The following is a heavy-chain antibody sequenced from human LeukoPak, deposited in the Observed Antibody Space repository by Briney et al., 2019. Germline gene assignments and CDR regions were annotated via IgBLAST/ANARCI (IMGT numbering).Heavy chain of an antibody. V-gene: IGHV3-30*02. Sequence: GGSLRLSCAASGFTFSSYGMHWVRQVPGKGLEWVAFIRYDGSNKYYADSVKGRFTISRGNSKNTLYLQMNSLRAEDTAVYYCAKALIAAAGTSYWGQGTLVTVSS. CDR1: GFTFSSYG. D-gene: IGHD6-13*01. CDR2: IRYDGSNK. J-gene: IGHJ4*02. CDR3: AKALIAAAGTSY.